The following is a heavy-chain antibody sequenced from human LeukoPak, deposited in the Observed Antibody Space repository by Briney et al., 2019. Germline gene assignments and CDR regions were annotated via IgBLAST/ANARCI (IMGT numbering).Heavy chain of an antibody. CDR3: ARGSVLGSGWYYFDY. CDR2: INPSGGST. D-gene: IGHD6-19*01. V-gene: IGHV1-46*01. J-gene: IGHJ4*02. Sequence: GASVKVFCKASGYTFTSYYMHWVRQAPGQGLEWMGIINPSGGSTSYAQKFQGRVTMTRDTSTSTVYMELSSLRSEDTAVYYCARGSVLGSGWYYFDYWGQGTLVTISS. CDR1: GYTFTSYY.